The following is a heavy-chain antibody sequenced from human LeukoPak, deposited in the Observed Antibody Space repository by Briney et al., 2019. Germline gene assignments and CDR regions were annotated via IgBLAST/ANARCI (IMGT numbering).Heavy chain of an antibody. D-gene: IGHD3-9*01. J-gene: IGHJ4*02. Sequence: GGSLRLSCAASGFTFSSYGMHWVRQAPGKGLEWVAFIRYDGGSKYYADSVKGRFTISRDNSKNTLYLQMNSLRAEDTAVYYRAKELEILTVLDYWGQGTLVTVSS. CDR2: IRYDGGSK. V-gene: IGHV3-30*02. CDR1: GFTFSSYG. CDR3: AKELEILTVLDY.